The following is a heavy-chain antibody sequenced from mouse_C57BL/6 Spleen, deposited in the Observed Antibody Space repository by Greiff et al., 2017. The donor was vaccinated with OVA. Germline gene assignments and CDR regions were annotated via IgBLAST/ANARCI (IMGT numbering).Heavy chain of an antibody. CDR1: GFTFSSYA. D-gene: IGHD1-1*01. CDR3: ARFYYGSSPWYFDV. CDR2: ISDGGSYT. Sequence: EVMLVESGGGLVKPGGSLKLSCAASGFTFSSYAMSWVRQTPEKRLEWVATISDGGSYTYYPDNVKGRFTISRDNAKNNLYLQMSHLKSEDTAMYYCARFYYGSSPWYFDVWGTGTTVTVSS. J-gene: IGHJ1*03. V-gene: IGHV5-4*03.